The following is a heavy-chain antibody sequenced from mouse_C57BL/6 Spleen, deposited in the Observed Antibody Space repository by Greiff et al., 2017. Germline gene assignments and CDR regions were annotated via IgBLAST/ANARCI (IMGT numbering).Heavy chain of an antibody. Sequence: EVQLVESGGGLVKPGGSLKLSCAASGFTFSDSGMHWVRQAPEKGLEWVAYISSGSSTIYYADTVKGRFTISRDNAKNTLFLQMTSLRSEDTAMYYCARSYGSSYPNVWGTGTTVTVSS. D-gene: IGHD1-1*01. CDR2: ISSGSSTI. V-gene: IGHV5-17*01. J-gene: IGHJ1*03. CDR3: ARSYGSSYPNV. CDR1: GFTFSDSG.